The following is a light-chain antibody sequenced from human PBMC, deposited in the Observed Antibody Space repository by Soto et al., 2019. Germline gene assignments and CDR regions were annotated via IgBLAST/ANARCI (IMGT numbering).Light chain of an antibody. CDR1: QSVRSSH. V-gene: IGKV3-20*01. J-gene: IGKJ4*01. CDR2: GAS. Sequence: EIMFTQSPCTLSLSRGERATLSCRASQSVRSSHLAWYQQKPGQAPRLLIYGASSRATGIPDRFSGSGSGTDFTLTISRLEPEDFAVYYCQQYDSSPLTFGGGTKVDIK. CDR3: QQYDSSPLT.